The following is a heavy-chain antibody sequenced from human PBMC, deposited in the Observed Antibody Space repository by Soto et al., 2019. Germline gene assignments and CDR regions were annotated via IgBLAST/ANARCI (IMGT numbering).Heavy chain of an antibody. Sequence: QVQLVQSGAEVKKPGSSVKVSCKTFGGTFSSYPISWVRQAPGEGLEWMGAITPIFGTTDYAQNFQGRLTITADESTSTAYMELTSLRSEDTATYFCARIGTCVGGYWGQGTLVTVSS. CDR1: GGTFSSYP. J-gene: IGHJ4*02. V-gene: IGHV1-69*01. CDR3: ARIGTCVGGY. D-gene: IGHD2-15*01. CDR2: ITPIFGTT.